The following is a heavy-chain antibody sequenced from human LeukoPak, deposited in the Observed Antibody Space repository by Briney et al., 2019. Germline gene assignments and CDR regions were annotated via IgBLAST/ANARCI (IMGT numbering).Heavy chain of an antibody. CDR1: GYTFTSYG. J-gene: IGHJ6*03. D-gene: IGHD3-22*01. CDR3: ARVPYYYDSSGEALYYYYYMDV. V-gene: IGHV1-18*01. Sequence: GASVKVSCKASGYTFTSYGFGWVRQAPGQGLEWVGWISGHDGNTKYAQKYQGRVTMTTETSTSTAYMELSSLRSEDTAVYYCARVPYYYDSSGEALYYYYYMDVWGKGTTVTVSS. CDR2: ISGHDGNT.